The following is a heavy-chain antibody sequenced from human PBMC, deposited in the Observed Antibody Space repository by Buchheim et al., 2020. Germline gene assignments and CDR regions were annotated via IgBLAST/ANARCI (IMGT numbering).Heavy chain of an antibody. D-gene: IGHD3-22*01. CDR2: INHSGST. Sequence: QVQLQQWGAGLLKPSETLSLTCAVYGGSFSGYYWSWIRQPPGKGLERIGEINHSGSTNYNPSLKSRVTISVDTSKNQFSLKLSSVTAADTAVYYCASGRARTYYYDSSGYYGPLRYWGQGTL. J-gene: IGHJ4*02. CDR3: ASGRARTYYYDSSGYYGPLRY. V-gene: IGHV4-34*01. CDR1: GGSFSGYY.